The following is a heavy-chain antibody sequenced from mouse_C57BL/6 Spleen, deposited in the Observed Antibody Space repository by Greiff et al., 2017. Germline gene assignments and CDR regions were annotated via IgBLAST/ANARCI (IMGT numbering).Heavy chain of an antibody. Sequence: VQLQQSGAELAKPGASVKLSCKASGYTFTSYWMHWVKQRPGQGLEWIGYINPSSGYTKYNQKFKDKATLTADKSSSTAYMQLSSLTYEDSAVYYCARPYYSYYGAMDYWGQGTSVTVSS. V-gene: IGHV1-7*01. CDR1: GYTFTSYW. D-gene: IGHD2-12*01. CDR2: INPSSGYT. CDR3: ARPYYSYYGAMDY. J-gene: IGHJ4*01.